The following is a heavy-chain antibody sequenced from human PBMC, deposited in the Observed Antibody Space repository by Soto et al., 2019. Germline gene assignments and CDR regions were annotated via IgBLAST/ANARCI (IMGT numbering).Heavy chain of an antibody. CDR3: ARHGAIYSNSWYDFDY. J-gene: IGHJ4*02. V-gene: IGHV4-30-2*05. Sequence: SETLSLTCAVSVGSICSGGYSWSWFRQPPGKGLEWIGYIYHSGSTYYNPSLKSRVTISVDMSQNQFSLKLTSVTAADTAVYYCARHGAIYSNSWYDFDYWGQGTLVTVS. CDR1: VGSICSGGYS. D-gene: IGHD5-18*01. CDR2: IYHSGST.